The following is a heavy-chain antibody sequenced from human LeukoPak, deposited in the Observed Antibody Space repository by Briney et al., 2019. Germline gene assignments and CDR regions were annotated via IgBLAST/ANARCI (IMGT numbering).Heavy chain of an antibody. CDR3: ATSRRDSSPTPYYFDY. J-gene: IGHJ4*02. CDR1: GFTVSRNY. Sequence: GGSLRLSCAASGFTVSRNYMSWVRQAPGKGLEWVSVIYSGGSTYYADSVKGRFTISRDNSKNTLYLQMNSLRAEDTAMYYCATSRRDSSPTPYYFDYWCQGTLVTVS. V-gene: IGHV3-53*01. D-gene: IGHD6-13*01. CDR2: IYSGGST.